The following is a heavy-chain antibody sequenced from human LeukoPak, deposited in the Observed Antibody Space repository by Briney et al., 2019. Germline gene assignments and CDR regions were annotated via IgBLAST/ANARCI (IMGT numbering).Heavy chain of an antibody. CDR2: IYTSGST. V-gene: IGHV4-61*02. D-gene: IGHD6-19*01. CDR3: ARDQRVGDSSGWYYYYGMDV. J-gene: IGHJ6*04. Sequence: PSETLSLTCTVSGGSISSGSYYWSWIRQPAGKGLEWIGRIYTSGSTNYNPSLKSRVTISVDTSKNQFSLKLSSVTAADTAVYYCARDQRVGDSSGWYYYYGMDVWGKGTTVTVSS. CDR1: GGSISSGSYY.